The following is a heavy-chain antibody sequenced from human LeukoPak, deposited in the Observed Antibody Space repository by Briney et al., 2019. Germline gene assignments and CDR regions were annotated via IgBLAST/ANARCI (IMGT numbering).Heavy chain of an antibody. J-gene: IGHJ4*02. CDR1: GYTFTSYR. Sequence: ASVKVSCQASGYTFTSYRISWVRQAPGQGLEWMGWICAYNGNTNYAQKLQGRVTLTTATSTSTAYMELRSLRSDDTAVYYCARVRLDYGDFGFPWHCDYWGQGTLVTVSS. CDR2: ICAYNGNT. D-gene: IGHD4-17*01. V-gene: IGHV1-18*01. CDR3: ARVRLDYGDFGFPWHCDY.